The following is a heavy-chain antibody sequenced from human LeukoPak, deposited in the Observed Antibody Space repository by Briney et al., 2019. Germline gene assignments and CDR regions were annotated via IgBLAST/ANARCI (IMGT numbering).Heavy chain of an antibody. CDR1: GYTFTGYY. J-gene: IGHJ6*03. D-gene: IGHD3-10*01. Sequence: ASVRVSCKASGYTFTGYYMHWVRQAPGQGLEWMGWINPNSGGTNYAQKFQGRVTMTRDTSISTAYMELSRLRSDDTAVYYCARLVRGGYYMDVWGKGTTVTVSS. CDR3: ARLVRGGYYMDV. V-gene: IGHV1-2*02. CDR2: INPNSGGT.